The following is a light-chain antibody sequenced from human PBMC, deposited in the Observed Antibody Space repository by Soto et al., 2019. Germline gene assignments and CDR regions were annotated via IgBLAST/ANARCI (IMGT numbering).Light chain of an antibody. CDR3: QEYNSIPLT. Sequence: DIEMTQSPSTVSASVGDRVTITCRASRSISTWLAWYQQKPGKAPQLLIYKASTLESGVPWRLSGSGSGTEFTLTISSVQPDDFATDSCQEYNSIPLTFGGRTKVEIK. J-gene: IGKJ4*01. CDR1: RSISTW. CDR2: KAS. V-gene: IGKV1-5*03.